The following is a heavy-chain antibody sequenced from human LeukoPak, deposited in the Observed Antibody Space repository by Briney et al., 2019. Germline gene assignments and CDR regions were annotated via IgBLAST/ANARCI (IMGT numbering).Heavy chain of an antibody. CDR1: GFIVSTHY. CDR3: VKKKDYYTSEYFYVWWYFDL. D-gene: IGHD3-22*01. J-gene: IGHJ2*01. CDR2: IYSGGST. Sequence: GGSLRLSCAASGFIVSTHYMSWVRQAPGKGLEWVSVIYSGGSTYYSDSVKGRFTISRDNSKNTLYLQMDSLRPEDTAVYYCVKKKDYYTSEYFYVWWYFDLWGRGALVTVSS. V-gene: IGHV3-66*02.